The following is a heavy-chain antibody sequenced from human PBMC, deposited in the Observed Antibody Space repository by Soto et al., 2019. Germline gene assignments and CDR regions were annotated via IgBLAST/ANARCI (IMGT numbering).Heavy chain of an antibody. CDR1: GFTFSSYS. D-gene: IGHD3-3*01. Sequence: GGSLRLSCAASGFTFSSYSMNWVRQAPGKGLEWVSSISSSSSYIYYADSVKGRFTISRDNAKNSLYLQMNSLRAEDTAVYYCARVLKTYYTSWFDPWGQGTLVTVSS. J-gene: IGHJ5*02. CDR2: ISSSSSYI. V-gene: IGHV3-21*01. CDR3: ARVLKTYYTSWFDP.